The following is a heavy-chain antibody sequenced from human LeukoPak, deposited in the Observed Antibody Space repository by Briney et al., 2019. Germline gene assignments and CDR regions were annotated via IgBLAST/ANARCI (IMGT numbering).Heavy chain of an antibody. CDR1: GFTFSSYS. Sequence: PGGSLRLSCAASGFTFSSYSMNWVRQAPGKGLEWVSYISSSSSTLCYADSVKGRFTISRDNAKNSLYLQMNSLRAEDTAVYYCARVGTDFWSGYRENWFDPWGQGTLVTVSS. D-gene: IGHD3-3*01. J-gene: IGHJ5*02. CDR2: ISSSSSTL. V-gene: IGHV3-48*01. CDR3: ARVGTDFWSGYRENWFDP.